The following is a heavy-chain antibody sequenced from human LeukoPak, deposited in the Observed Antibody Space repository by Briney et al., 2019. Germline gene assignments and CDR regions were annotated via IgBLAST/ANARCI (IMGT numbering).Heavy chain of an antibody. V-gene: IGHV3-48*01. CDR1: GITFSSYS. J-gene: IGHJ4*02. Sequence: HSGGPPRLSCVASGITFSSYSMNWVRQAPGKGLEWVSYISSFSGTINYADSVKGRFTISRDNAKNSLYLQMNSLRAEDTAVYYCARDQGGVGYWGQGTLVTVSS. CDR2: ISSFSGTI. CDR3: ARDQGGVGY. D-gene: IGHD3-16*01.